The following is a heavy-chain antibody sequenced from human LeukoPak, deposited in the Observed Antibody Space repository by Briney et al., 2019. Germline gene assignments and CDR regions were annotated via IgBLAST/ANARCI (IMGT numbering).Heavy chain of an antibody. V-gene: IGHV1-69*05. CDR3: ARLRAYSSSWYAGYNWFDP. D-gene: IGHD6-13*01. CDR2: IIPIFGTA. CDR1: GGTFSSYA. J-gene: IGHJ5*02. Sequence: SVKVSCKASGGTFSSYAISWVRQAPGQGLEWMGGIIPIFGTANYAQKFQGRVTITTDESTSTAYMELSSLRSEDTAVYYCARLRAYSSSWYAGYNWFDPWGQGTPITVSS.